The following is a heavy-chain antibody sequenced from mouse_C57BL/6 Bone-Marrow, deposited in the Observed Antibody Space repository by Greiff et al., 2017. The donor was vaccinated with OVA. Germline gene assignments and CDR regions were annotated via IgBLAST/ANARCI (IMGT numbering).Heavy chain of an antibody. J-gene: IGHJ3*01. CDR3: ARVGPRGFAY. D-gene: IGHD3-3*01. V-gene: IGHV5-4*03. CDR2: ISAAGSYT. CDR1: GFTFSSYA. Sequence: EVKVVESGGGLVKPGGSLKLSCAASGFTFSSYAMSWVRQTPEKRLEWVATISAAGSYTYYPDNVKGRFTISRDNAKNNLYLQMSHLTSEDTAVYYCARVGPRGFAYWGQGTLVTVSA.